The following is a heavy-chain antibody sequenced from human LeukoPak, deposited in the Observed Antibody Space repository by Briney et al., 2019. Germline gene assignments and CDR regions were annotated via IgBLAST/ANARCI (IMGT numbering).Heavy chain of an antibody. CDR1: EFTFSSYT. V-gene: IGHV3-30*10. J-gene: IGHJ3*01. Sequence: GDSLRLSCTGSEFTFSSYTLHWVRQAPGQGLEGVTQISSDGHNEVYRDSVKGRFTVSRDDSLATLYLQMNNLRAEDTALYYCARVYKTSRNDFFDVWGQGTMVIVSS. D-gene: IGHD3/OR15-3a*01. CDR2: ISSDGHNE. CDR3: ARVYKTSRNDFFDV.